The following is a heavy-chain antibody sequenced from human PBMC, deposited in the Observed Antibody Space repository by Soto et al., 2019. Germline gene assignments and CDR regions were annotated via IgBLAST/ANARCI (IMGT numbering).Heavy chain of an antibody. Sequence: PGESLKISCKGSGYSFTSYWIGWVRQMPGKGLEWMGIIYPGDSDTRYSPSFQGQVTISADKSITTAYLQWTSLKASDTALYYCVRQIASTYYGMDVWGQGTTVTVSS. CDR2: IYPGDSDT. D-gene: IGHD3-3*02. CDR3: VRQIASTYYGMDV. J-gene: IGHJ6*02. CDR1: GYSFTSYW. V-gene: IGHV5-51*01.